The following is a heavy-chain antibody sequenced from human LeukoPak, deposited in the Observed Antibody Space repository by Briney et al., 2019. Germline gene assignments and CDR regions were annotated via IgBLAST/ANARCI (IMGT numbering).Heavy chain of an antibody. CDR3: AKGTYYYGSTESTGSWYFDL. CDR1: GFTFSSYG. D-gene: IGHD3-10*01. V-gene: IGHV3-30*18. CDR2: ISYDGSNK. Sequence: GRSLRLSCAASGFTFSSYGMHWVRQAPGKGLEWVAVISYDGSNKYYADSVKGRFTISRDNSKNTPYLQMNSLRAEDTAVYYCAKGTYYYGSTESTGSWYFDLWGRGTLVTVSS. J-gene: IGHJ2*01.